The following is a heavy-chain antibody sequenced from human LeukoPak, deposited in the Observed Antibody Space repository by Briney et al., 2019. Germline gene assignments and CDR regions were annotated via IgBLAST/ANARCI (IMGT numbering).Heavy chain of an antibody. Sequence: PSETLSLTCIVSGGSISSSSYSWGWIRQPPGKGLEWIGSIYYSGSTYYNPSLKSRLTISVDTSKNQFSLNLSSVTAADTAVYYCARHDRIIASPLVWGQGTLVTVSS. J-gene: IGHJ4*02. CDR1: GGSISSSSYS. CDR3: ARHDRIIASPLV. V-gene: IGHV4-39*01. CDR2: IYYSGST. D-gene: IGHD2/OR15-2a*01.